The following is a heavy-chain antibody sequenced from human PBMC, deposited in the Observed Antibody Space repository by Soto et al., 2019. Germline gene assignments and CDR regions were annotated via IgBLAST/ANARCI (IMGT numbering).Heavy chain of an antibody. CDR3: ARDRVGYYDSSGYYFTDAFDI. J-gene: IGHJ3*02. D-gene: IGHD3-22*01. Sequence: VKVSCKASGYTFISYGISWVRQAPGQGLEWLGWISAYNGNTNYAQKLQGRVTMTTDTSTSTAYMELRSLRSDDTAVYYCARDRVGYYDSSGYYFTDAFDIWGQGTMVTVSS. V-gene: IGHV1-18*01. CDR2: ISAYNGNT. CDR1: GYTFISYG.